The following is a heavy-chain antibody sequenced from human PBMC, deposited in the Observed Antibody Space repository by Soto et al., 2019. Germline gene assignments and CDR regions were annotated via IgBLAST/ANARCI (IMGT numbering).Heavy chain of an antibody. CDR1: GGTFSSYT. CDR2: IIPILGIA. CDR3: ARAGPRMSSSGWSPWFDP. D-gene: IGHD6-19*01. V-gene: IGHV1-69*02. Sequence: QVQLVQSGAEVKKPGSSVKVSCKASGGTFSSYTISWVRQAPGQGLEWMGRIIPILGIANYAQKFQGRVTITADKSTSTAYMELSSLRSEDTAVYYCARAGPRMSSSGWSPWFDPWGQGTLVTVSS. J-gene: IGHJ5*02.